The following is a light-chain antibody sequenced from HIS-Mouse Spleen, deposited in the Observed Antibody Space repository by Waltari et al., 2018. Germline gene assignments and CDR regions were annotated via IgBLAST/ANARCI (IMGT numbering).Light chain of an antibody. Sequence: SYELTQPPSVSVSPGQTARITCSGDALPTKYAYWYQQKSGQAPVLVIYEDSKRPSGITGRFSGSSSGTMATLTSSGAQVEDEADYYCYATDSSGNHRVFGGGTKLTVL. CDR1: ALPTKY. CDR3: YATDSSGNHRV. V-gene: IGLV3-10*01. J-gene: IGLJ2*01. CDR2: EDS.